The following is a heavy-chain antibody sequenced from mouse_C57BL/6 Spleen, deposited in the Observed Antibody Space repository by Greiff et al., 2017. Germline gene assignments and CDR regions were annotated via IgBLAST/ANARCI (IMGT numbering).Heavy chain of an antibody. J-gene: IGHJ1*03. CDR2: IHPNSGST. V-gene: IGHV1-64*01. D-gene: IGHD1-1*01. CDR3: ATSLGSSYWYFDG. Sequence: QVQLQQPGAELVKPGASVKLSCKASGYTFTSYWMHWVKQRPGQGLEWIGMIHPNSGSTNYNEKFKSKATLTVDKSSSTAYMQLSSLTSEDSAVYYCATSLGSSYWYFDGWGTGTPVTVSS. CDR1: GYTFTSYW.